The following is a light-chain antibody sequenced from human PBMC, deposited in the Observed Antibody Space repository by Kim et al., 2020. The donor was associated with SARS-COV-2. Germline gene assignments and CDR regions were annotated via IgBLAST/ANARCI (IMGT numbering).Light chain of an antibody. V-gene: IGKV1-33*01. J-gene: IGKJ4*01. CDR2: DAS. Sequence: SVGDRVTIACHASHDINIFLNWFQQKPGEAPKLLISDASSLETGLPSRFSGSGSGTHFTFTISSLQPGDVATYYCQQFDTVPLTFGGGTKVDIK. CDR1: HDINIF. CDR3: QQFDTVPLT.